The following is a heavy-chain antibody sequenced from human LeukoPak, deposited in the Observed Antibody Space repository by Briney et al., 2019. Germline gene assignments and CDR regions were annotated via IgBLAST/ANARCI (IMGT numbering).Heavy chain of an antibody. CDR1: GGSISSGGYY. CDR3: ATYYDFWSGCFDY. D-gene: IGHD3-3*01. Sequence: SQTLSLTYTVSGGSISSGGYYWSWIRQHPGKGLEWIGYIYYSGSTYYNPSLKSRVTISVDTSKNQFSLKLSSVTAADTAVYYCATYYDFWSGCFDYWGQGTLVTVSS. J-gene: IGHJ4*02. CDR2: IYYSGST. V-gene: IGHV4-31*03.